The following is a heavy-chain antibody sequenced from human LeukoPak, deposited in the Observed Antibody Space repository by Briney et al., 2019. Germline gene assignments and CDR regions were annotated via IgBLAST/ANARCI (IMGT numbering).Heavy chain of an antibody. CDR1: GRSFSGYY. CDR2: INHSGST. J-gene: IGHJ2*01. CDR3: ARVPDRSGYRFDL. Sequence: PSETLSLTCAVYGRSFSGYYWSWIRQSPGKGLEWIGEINHSGSTNYNPSLKSRVTISVDTSKNQFSLKLSSVTASDTAVYYCARVPDRSGYRFDLWGRGTLVTVSS. V-gene: IGHV4-34*01. D-gene: IGHD3-22*01.